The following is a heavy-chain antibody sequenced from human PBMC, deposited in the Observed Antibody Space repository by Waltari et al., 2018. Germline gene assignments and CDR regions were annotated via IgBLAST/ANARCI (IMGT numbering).Heavy chain of an antibody. V-gene: IGHV4-34*01. CDR1: GGSFSGYY. Sequence: VQLQQWGAGLLKPAETLSLTCAVYGGSFSGYYWSWIRQPPGKGLEWIGEINHSGSTNYNPSLKSRVTISVDTSKNQFSLKLSSVTAADTAVYYCASRATGGVVYSDYWGQGTLVTVSS. CDR3: ASRATGGVVYSDY. CDR2: INHSGST. D-gene: IGHD3-16*01. J-gene: IGHJ4*02.